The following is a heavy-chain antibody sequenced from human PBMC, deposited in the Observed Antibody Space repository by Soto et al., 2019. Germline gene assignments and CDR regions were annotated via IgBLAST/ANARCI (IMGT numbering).Heavy chain of an antibody. J-gene: IGHJ4*02. D-gene: IGHD3-10*01. CDR3: ATHPGGGGY. V-gene: IGHV3-53*01. Sequence: EVQLVESGGGLIQPGGSLRLSCAVSGFTVSNNYMSWVRQAPGKGLEGVSVIYSGGYTAYGDSVKGRFTISRDNSKNTQFLQRKARRADAPAVYSWATHPGGGGYWGQGTLVTVSS. CDR1: GFTVSNNY. CDR2: IYSGGYT.